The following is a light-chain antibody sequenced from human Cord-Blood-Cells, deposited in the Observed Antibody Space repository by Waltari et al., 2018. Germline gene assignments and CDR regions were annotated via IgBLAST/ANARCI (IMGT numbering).Light chain of an antibody. CDR3: MQALQTLLT. V-gene: IGKV2-28*01. Sequence: LPVTPGEPASISCRSSQSLLHSNGYNYLDWYLQKPGQSPQLLIYLGSNRASGVPDRFSGSGSGTDFTLKISRVEAEDVGVYYCMQALQTLLTFGGGTKVEIK. CDR1: QSLLHSNGYNY. J-gene: IGKJ4*01. CDR2: LGS.